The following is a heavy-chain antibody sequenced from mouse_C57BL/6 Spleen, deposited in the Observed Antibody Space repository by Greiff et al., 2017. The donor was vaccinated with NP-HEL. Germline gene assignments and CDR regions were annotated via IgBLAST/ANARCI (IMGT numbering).Heavy chain of an antibody. V-gene: IGHV1-20*01. J-gene: IGHJ3*01. CDR3: ARWDLLTGFAY. CDR1: GYSFTGYF. CDR2: INPYNGDT. D-gene: IGHD2-1*01. Sequence: VQLQQSGPELVKPGDSVKISCKASGYSFTGYFMNWVMQSHGKSLEWIGRINPYNGDTFYNQKFKGKATLTVDKSSSTAHMELRSLTSEDSAVYYCARWDLLTGFAYWGQGTLVTVSA.